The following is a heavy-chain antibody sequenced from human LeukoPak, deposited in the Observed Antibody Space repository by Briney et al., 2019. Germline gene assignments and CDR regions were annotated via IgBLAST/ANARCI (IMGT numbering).Heavy chain of an antibody. J-gene: IGHJ4*02. CDR2: IKQDGSEK. Sequence: GGSLRLSCAASGFTFSSYWMSWVRQAPGKGLEWVANIKQDGSEKYYVDSVKGRFTISRDNAKNSLYLQMNSLRAEDTAVYYCARENGYCSSSNCQTDYWGQGTLVTVSS. CDR1: GFTFSSYW. D-gene: IGHD2-2*01. CDR3: ARENGYCSSSNCQTDY. V-gene: IGHV3-7*01.